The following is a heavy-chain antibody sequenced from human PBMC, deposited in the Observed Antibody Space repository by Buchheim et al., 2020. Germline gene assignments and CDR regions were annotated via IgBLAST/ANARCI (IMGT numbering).Heavy chain of an antibody. Sequence: QVQLQQWGAGLLKPSETLSLTCAVYGGSFSGYYWSWIRQPPGKGLEWIGEINHSGSTNYNPSLKSRVTISVDTSKNQFSLKLSSVTAADKAVYYCARGRRFGGGGWFDPWGQGTL. V-gene: IGHV4-34*01. D-gene: IGHD3-3*01. CDR3: ARGRRFGGGGWFDP. CDR2: INHSGST. CDR1: GGSFSGYY. J-gene: IGHJ5*02.